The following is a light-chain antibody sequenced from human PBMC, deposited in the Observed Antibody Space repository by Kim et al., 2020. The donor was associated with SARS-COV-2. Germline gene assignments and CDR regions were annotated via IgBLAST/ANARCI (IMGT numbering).Light chain of an antibody. J-gene: IGLJ3*02. V-gene: IGLV2-11*03. CDR3: CSFGSPYIFRM. CDR2: DVN. Sequence: QSGTTACSGCAEDIYGFYYVSWYQQHPGRAPKVMIYDVNKRASGVPDRFSGSRSGNTASLTISELQAEDEADYYCCSFGSPYIFRMFGGGTQLTVL. CDR1: AEDIYGFYY.